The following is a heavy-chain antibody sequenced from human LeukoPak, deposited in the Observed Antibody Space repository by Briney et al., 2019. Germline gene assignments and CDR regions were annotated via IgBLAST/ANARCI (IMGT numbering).Heavy chain of an antibody. CDR2: INHSGST. V-gene: IGHV4-38-2*02. D-gene: IGHD4-11*01. Sequence: SETLSLTCTVSGYSISSGYYWSWIRQPPGKGLEWIGEINHSGSTNYNPSLKSRVTISVDTSKNQFSLKLSSVTAADTAVYYCARGRNDYIFYYYYYYMDVWGKGTTVTVSS. J-gene: IGHJ6*03. CDR3: ARGRNDYIFYYYYYYMDV. CDR1: GYSISSGYY.